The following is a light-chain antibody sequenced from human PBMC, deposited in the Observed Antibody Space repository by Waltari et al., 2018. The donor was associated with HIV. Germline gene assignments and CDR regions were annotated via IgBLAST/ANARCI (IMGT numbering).Light chain of an antibody. CDR3: MQGSEFPWT. J-gene: IGKJ1*01. CDR1: RSLVHSNGNTY. CDR2: RVS. V-gene: IGKV2-24*01. Sequence: IVLSQAPPFVPVTLGQPASIFCKSDRSLVHSNGNTYLSWLQQRPGQPPRLLISRVSARVSGVPDKFSGSGAGTDFILNISRVYSVDVAVYYYMQGSEFPWTFGQGTKLDIK.